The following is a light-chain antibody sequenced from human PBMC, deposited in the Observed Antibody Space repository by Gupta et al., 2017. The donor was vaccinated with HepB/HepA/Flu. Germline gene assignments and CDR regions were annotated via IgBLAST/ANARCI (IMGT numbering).Light chain of an antibody. CDR2: KAS. Sequence: DIQMTPSPSTLSASVGDRVTITCRASQSISSWLAWYQQKPGKAPKLLIYKASSLESGVPSRFSGSGSGTEFTLTISCLQPDDFATYYCQQDNSYPWTFGQGTKVEIK. V-gene: IGKV1-5*03. CDR3: QQDNSYPWT. J-gene: IGKJ1*01. CDR1: QSISSW.